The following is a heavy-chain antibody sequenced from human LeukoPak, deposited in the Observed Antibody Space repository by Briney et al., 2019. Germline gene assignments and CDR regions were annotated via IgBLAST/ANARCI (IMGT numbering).Heavy chain of an antibody. CDR1: GFSFSSYA. J-gene: IGHJ3*02. CDR2: ISSNGGST. V-gene: IGHV3-64D*09. Sequence: PGGSLRLSCSASGFSFSSYAMHWVRQAPGEGLEYVSAISSNGGSTNYADSVKGRFTISRDNSKNTLYLQMSSLRAEDTAVYYCVKRLAKDAFDIWGQGTMVTVSS. D-gene: IGHD3-22*01. CDR3: VKRLAKDAFDI.